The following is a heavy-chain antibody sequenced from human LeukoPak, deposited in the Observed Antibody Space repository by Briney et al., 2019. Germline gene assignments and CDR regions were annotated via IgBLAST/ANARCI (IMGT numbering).Heavy chain of an antibody. V-gene: IGHV3-23*01. CDR3: AKVPDAREPYFDY. CDR1: GFTFSSYA. CDR2: IRGSGGST. Sequence: QPGGSLRLSCAAPGFTFSSYAMSWVPQAPGKGLEWVSAIRGSGGSTYYADSAKGRFTLSRDTTTNTLYLQMNSLRAEDTAVYYCAKVPDAREPYFDYWGQGTLVTVSS. D-gene: IGHD1-14*01. J-gene: IGHJ4*02.